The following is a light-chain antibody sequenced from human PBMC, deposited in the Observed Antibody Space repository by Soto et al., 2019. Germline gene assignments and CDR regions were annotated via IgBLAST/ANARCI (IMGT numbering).Light chain of an antibody. CDR3: MQALQRGLT. CDR2: KGS. J-gene: IGKJ4*01. V-gene: IGKV2-28*01. Sequence: DIVMTQSPLSLPVTPGEPASISCRSSQSLLHSNGYNYLDWYLQKPGQSPQLLIYKGSIRASGVPDRFSGSGSGTDFTLKISRVEAEDVGVYYCMQALQRGLTFGGGTKVEIK. CDR1: QSLLHSNGYNY.